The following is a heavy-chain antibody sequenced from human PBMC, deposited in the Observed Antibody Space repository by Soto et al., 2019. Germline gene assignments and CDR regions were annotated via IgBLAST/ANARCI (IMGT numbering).Heavy chain of an antibody. V-gene: IGHV3-66*01. J-gene: IGHJ5*02. CDR2: IYSDGST. Sequence: EVQLVESGGGLVQPGGSLRLSCAASGFTVSSNYMSWVRQAPGKGLEWVSVIYSDGSTYYADSVKGRFTISRDNSTNTLYLQMNSLRAEDTAVYYCATMGASSGYSGSFDPWGQGTLVTVSS. CDR3: ATMGASSGYSGSFDP. D-gene: IGHD3-22*01. CDR1: GFTVSSNY.